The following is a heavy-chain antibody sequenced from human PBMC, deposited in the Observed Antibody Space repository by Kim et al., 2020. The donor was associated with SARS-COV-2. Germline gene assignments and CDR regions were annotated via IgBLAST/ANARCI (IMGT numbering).Heavy chain of an antibody. Sequence: ASVKVSCKASGYTFTSYDINWVRQATGQGLEWMGWMNPNSGNTGYAQKFQGRVTMTSNTSISTGYMELSSLRPEDTAVYYCARGGGYCSGGSCPYHFDYWGQGILVTVSS. CDR2: MNPNSGNT. CDR3: ARGGGYCSGGSCPYHFDY. CDR1: GYTFTSYD. V-gene: IGHV1-8*01. J-gene: IGHJ4*02. D-gene: IGHD2-15*01.